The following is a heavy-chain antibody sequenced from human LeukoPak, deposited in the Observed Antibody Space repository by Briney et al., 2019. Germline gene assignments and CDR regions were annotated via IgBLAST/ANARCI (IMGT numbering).Heavy chain of an antibody. CDR3: ARDGSSVGAFDI. CDR1: GGSISSGGYY. D-gene: IGHD2-2*03. Sequence: SETLSLTCTVSGGSISSGGYYWSWIRQPLGKGLEWIGYIYHSGSTYYNPSLKSRVTISVDRSKNQFSLKLSSVTAADTAVYYCARDGSSVGAFDIWGQGTMVTVSS. V-gene: IGHV4-30-2*01. J-gene: IGHJ3*02. CDR2: IYHSGST.